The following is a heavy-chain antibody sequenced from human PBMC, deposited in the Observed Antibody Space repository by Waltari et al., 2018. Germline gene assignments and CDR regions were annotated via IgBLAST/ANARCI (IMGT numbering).Heavy chain of an antibody. J-gene: IGHJ5*02. V-gene: IGHV4-38-2*02. D-gene: IGHD5-18*01. CDR2: VYHREST. Sequence: QVQLQESGPGLVKTSGTLSLTCSVSGYSISSNFYWGWIRQPPGKGLEWIATVYHRESTYYNPSHMSRLTLSVDTSNNQFSLNLRSVTAADTAVYYCAGLRGFNYAFEPWGRGALVTVSS. CDR1: GYSISSNFY. CDR3: AGLRGFNYAFEP.